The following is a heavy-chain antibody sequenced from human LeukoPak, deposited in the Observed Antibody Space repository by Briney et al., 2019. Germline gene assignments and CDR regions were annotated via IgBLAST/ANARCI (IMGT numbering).Heavy chain of an antibody. CDR2: INSNTGGT. J-gene: IGHJ4*02. D-gene: IGHD7-27*01. CDR3: ARDLSSTSNWELDY. V-gene: IGHV1-2*06. Sequence: ASVKVSCKASGYTFIHYFIHWVRQAPGQGLEWMGRINSNTGGTEYTQKFQGRATMTRDTSITTVHMELTGLTSDDTAVYYCARDLSSTSNWELDYWGQGTLVTVSS. CDR1: GYTFIHYF.